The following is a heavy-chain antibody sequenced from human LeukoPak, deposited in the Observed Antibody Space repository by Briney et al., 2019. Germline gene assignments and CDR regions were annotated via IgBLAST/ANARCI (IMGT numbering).Heavy chain of an antibody. J-gene: IGHJ4*02. V-gene: IGHV4-59*01. CDR3: ARVGRVGAPFDY. Sequence: SETLSLTCTVSGGSISSYYWSWIRQPPGKGLEWIGYIYYSGSTNYNPSLKSRVTISVDTSKNQFSLKLSSVTAADTAVYYCARVGRVGAPFDYWGQGTLVTVSS. CDR2: IYYSGST. CDR1: GGSISSYY. D-gene: IGHD1-26*01.